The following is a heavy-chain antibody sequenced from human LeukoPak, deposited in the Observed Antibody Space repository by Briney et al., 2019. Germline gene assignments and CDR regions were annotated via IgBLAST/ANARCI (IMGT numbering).Heavy chain of an antibody. D-gene: IGHD3-16*01. Sequence: PSETLSLTCTVSGGSISSYYWSGIRQPPGKGLEGIGYIYYSGSTNYNPSLKSRVTISVATSKNQFSLKLSSATAADTAVYYCARVGGDYGMDVWGQGTTVTVSS. CDR2: IYYSGST. CDR3: ARVGGDYGMDV. CDR1: GGSISSYY. J-gene: IGHJ6*02. V-gene: IGHV4-59*01.